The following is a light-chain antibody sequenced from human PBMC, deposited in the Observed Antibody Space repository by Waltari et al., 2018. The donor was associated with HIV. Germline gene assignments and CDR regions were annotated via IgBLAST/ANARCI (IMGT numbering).Light chain of an antibody. J-gene: IGLJ2*01. Sequence: QTVVTQEPSFSVSPGGTVTLTCGFSSGSVSTSYYPSWDQPTPGQAPRTLIYSTNTRSSGVPDRFAGSILGNKAALTITGAQTDDESDYYCVLYMGSGIVVFGGGTKLTVL. CDR3: VLYMGSGIVV. CDR1: SGSVSTSYY. CDR2: STN. V-gene: IGLV8-61*01.